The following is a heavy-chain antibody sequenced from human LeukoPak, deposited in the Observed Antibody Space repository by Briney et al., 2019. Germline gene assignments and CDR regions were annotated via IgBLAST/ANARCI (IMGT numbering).Heavy chain of an antibody. V-gene: IGHV3-23*01. D-gene: IGHD6-13*01. CDR3: AKDLYSSSWSYFDY. J-gene: IGHJ4*02. CDR2: ISGSGGST. Sequence: GGSLRLSCAASGFTFGSYAMSWVRQAPGKGLEWVSAISGSGGSTYYADSVKGRFTISRDNSKNTLYLQMNSLRAEDTAVYYCAKDLYSSSWSYFDYWGQGTLVTVSS. CDR1: GFTFGSYA.